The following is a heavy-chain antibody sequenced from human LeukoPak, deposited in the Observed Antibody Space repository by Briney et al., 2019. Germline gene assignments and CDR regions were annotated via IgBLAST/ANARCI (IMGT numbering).Heavy chain of an antibody. Sequence: SETLSLTCTVSGGSISSYYWSLIRQPAGKGLEWIGRIYTSGSTNYNPSLKSRVTMSVDTSKNQFSPKLSSVTAADTAVYYCARVRQLVREGTQNWFDPWGQGTLVTVSS. J-gene: IGHJ5*02. D-gene: IGHD6-6*01. CDR3: ARVRQLVREGTQNWFDP. CDR1: GGSISSYY. V-gene: IGHV4-4*07. CDR2: IYTSGST.